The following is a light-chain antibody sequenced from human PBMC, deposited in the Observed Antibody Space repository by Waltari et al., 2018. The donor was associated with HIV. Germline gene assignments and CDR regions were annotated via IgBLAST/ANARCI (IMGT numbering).Light chain of an antibody. J-gene: IGKJ4*01. CDR3: QQFNSYPLT. Sequence: DIQLTQSPSFLSVSVGDRVTITCRASQGISRYLAWYQQRAGKAPKVLIYTASTLQSGVPSRVSGSGSGTEFTLTISSLQPEDVATYYCQQFNSYPLTFGGGTKVEIK. CDR2: TAS. CDR1: QGISRY. V-gene: IGKV1-9*01.